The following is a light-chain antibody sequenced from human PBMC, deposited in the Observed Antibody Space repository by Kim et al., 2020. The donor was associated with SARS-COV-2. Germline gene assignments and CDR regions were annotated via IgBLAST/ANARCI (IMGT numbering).Light chain of an antibody. CDR1: QSVSSN. V-gene: IGKV3-15*01. CDR3: QQYSHWPLT. Sequence: EIVMTQSPATLSVSPGERATLSCRASQSVSSNLAWYQQKPGQAPRLLIYGASTRATGIPGRFSGSGSGTEFTPTISSLQSEDFAVYYCQQYSHWPLTFGGGTKVDIK. CDR2: GAS. J-gene: IGKJ4*01.